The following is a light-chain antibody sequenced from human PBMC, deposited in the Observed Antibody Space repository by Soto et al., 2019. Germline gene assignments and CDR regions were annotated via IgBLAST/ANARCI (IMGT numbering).Light chain of an antibody. CDR3: SSYTSSATLV. Sequence: SALTQPASVSGSPGQSITISCTGTSSDVGGYNYVSWYQQHPGKAPKLMIYDVSNRPSGVSNRFSGSKFGNTASLTISGLQAEDESDYYCSSYTSSATLVFGGGTKLTVL. V-gene: IGLV2-14*03. CDR1: SSDVGGYNY. J-gene: IGLJ2*01. CDR2: DVS.